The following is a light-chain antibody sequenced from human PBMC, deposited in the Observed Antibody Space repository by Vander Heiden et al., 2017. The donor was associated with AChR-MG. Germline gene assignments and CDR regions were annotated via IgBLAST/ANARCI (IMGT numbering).Light chain of an antibody. CDR1: ETISSN. J-gene: IGKJ1*01. CDR3: QQDNKWPSS. CDR2: GAS. V-gene: IGKV3-15*01. Sequence: EIVRSQSPRTLSLSLGETATLSCRASETISSNLAWYLQKPGQPPRLLMYGASTMATDISDRFSGRGSGTDFTLTINSLQSEDSAFYYCQQDNKWPSSFGQGTKVEIK.